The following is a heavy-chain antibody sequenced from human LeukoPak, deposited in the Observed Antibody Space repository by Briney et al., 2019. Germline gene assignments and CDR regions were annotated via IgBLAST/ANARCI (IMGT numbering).Heavy chain of an antibody. D-gene: IGHD2-15*01. Sequence: PGGSLRLSCAASGFTFSSYSMNWVRQAPGKGLEWVSSISSSSSYIYYADSVKGRFTISRDNAKNSLYLQMNSLRAEDTAVYYCARDRGGSTSHWFDPWGQGTLVTVSS. CDR2: ISSSSSYI. J-gene: IGHJ5*02. CDR1: GFTFSSYS. CDR3: ARDRGGSTSHWFDP. V-gene: IGHV3-21*01.